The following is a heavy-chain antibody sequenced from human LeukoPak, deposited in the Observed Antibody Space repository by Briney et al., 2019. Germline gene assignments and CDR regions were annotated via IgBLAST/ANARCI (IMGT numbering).Heavy chain of an antibody. D-gene: IGHD1-1*01. CDR1: GYTFTSYG. CDR2: INTNTGNP. Sequence: ASVKVSCKASGYTFTSYGISWVRQAPGQGLEWMGWINTNTGNPTYAQGFTGRFVFSLDTSVSTAYLQISSLKAEDTAVYYCARDHNWNDAAFDYWGQGTLVTVSS. V-gene: IGHV7-4-1*02. CDR3: ARDHNWNDAAFDY. J-gene: IGHJ4*02.